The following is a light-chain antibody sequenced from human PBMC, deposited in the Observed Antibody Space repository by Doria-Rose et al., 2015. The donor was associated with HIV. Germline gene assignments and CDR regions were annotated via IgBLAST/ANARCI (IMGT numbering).Light chain of an antibody. J-gene: IGKJ5*01. V-gene: IGKV3-15*01. Sequence: TQSPETLSVSPGESATLSCRASQSVGTDLAWYQHKPGQAPRLLIWGASTRATSIPARFSGSGSGTEFTLTISSLQSEDFAIYFCYQYNNWPTFGQGTRLDIK. CDR2: GAS. CDR3: YQYNNWPT. CDR1: QSVGTD.